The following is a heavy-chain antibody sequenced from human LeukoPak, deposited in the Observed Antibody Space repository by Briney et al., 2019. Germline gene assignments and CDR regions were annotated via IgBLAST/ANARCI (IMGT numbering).Heavy chain of an antibody. CDR1: GFTFSSYS. CDR2: ISSSSSYI. J-gene: IGHJ3*02. Sequence: GGSLRLSCAASGFTFSSYSMNWVRQAPGKGPEWVSSISSSSSYIYYADSVKGRFTISRDNAKNSLYLQMNSLRAEDTAVYYCARAYCSGGSCYLYSFLGIAFDIWGQGTMVTVSS. D-gene: IGHD2-15*01. CDR3: ARAYCSGGSCYLYSFLGIAFDI. V-gene: IGHV3-21*01.